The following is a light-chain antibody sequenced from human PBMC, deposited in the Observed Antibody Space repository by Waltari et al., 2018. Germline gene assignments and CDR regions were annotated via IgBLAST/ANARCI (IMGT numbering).Light chain of an antibody. V-gene: IGKV3-15*01. CDR3: QQYNNWPYT. CDR2: AAS. J-gene: IGKJ2*01. CDR1: QTVSSH. Sequence: DIVMTQSPATLSVSLGERATFSCRASQTVSSHLAWFQQKPGQAPRLLISAASTRATGIPTKFSGSGSGTEFTLTIDSLQSEDFALYFCQQYNNWPYTFGQGTKLEI.